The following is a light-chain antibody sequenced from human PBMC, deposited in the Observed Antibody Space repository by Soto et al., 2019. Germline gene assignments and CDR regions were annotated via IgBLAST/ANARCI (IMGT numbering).Light chain of an antibody. CDR2: DAS. Sequence: IRMTQSPSSLSASTGDRVTITCRASQDISNYLNWYQQKPGKAPKLLIYDASNLETGVPSRFSGSGSGTDFTFTISSLQPEDIATYYCQQYDNLPWTFGQGTKVEIK. V-gene: IGKV1-33*01. CDR3: QQYDNLPWT. CDR1: QDISNY. J-gene: IGKJ1*01.